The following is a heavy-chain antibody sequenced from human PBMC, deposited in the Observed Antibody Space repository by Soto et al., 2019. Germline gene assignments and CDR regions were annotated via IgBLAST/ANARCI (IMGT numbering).Heavy chain of an antibody. J-gene: IGHJ3*02. V-gene: IGHV3-21*01. CDR3: ARDGRPDAFDI. D-gene: IGHD6-6*01. CDR1: GFTFSSYS. Sequence: GGSLRLSCAASGFTFSSYSMNWVRQAPGKGLEWVSSISSSSSYIYYADSVKGRFTISRDNAKNSLYLQMNSLRAEDTAVYYCARDGRPDAFDIWGQGTMVTVSS. CDR2: ISSSSSYI.